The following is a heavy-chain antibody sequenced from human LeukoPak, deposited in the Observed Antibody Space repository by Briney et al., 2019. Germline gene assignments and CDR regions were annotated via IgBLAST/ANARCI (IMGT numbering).Heavy chain of an antibody. Sequence: ASVKVSCKASGYIFTSYDINWVRQATGQGLEWMGWMNPNSGNTDFAQKFQGRVTITRHTSMSTVYMELSSLRSEDTAVYYCARGVGYDTSGDYLYYFDYWGQGTLVTVPS. J-gene: IGHJ4*02. D-gene: IGHD3-22*01. CDR3: ARGVGYDTSGDYLYYFDY. V-gene: IGHV1-8*01. CDR2: MNPNSGNT. CDR1: GYIFTSYD.